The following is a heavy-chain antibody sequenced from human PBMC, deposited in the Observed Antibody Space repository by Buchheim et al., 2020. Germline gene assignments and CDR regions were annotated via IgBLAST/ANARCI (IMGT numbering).Heavy chain of an antibody. J-gene: IGHJ6*02. V-gene: IGHV3-7*03. CDR1: GFTFSSYW. CDR2: IKQDESEK. Sequence: EVQLVESGGGLVQPGGSLRLSCEASGFTFSSYWMTWVRQAPGKGMEWVANIKQDESEKYYADSVKGRFIISRDNAKKSLYLQMNSLRAEDTAVYYCARCGVVPAAMGYYYYGMDVWGQGTT. CDR3: ARCGVVPAAMGYYYYGMDV. D-gene: IGHD2-2*01.